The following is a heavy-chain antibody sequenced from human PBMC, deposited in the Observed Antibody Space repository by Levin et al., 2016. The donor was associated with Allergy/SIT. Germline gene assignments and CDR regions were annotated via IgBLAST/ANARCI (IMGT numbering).Heavy chain of an antibody. V-gene: IGHV1-18*01. Sequence: WVRQVPGQGLEWMGWISAYNGNTNYAQKLQGRVTMTTDTSTNTAYMELRSLRSDDTAVYYCARSPMVRGVNYQFRWFDPWGQGTLVTVFS. CDR3: ARSPMVRGVNYQFRWFDP. CDR2: ISAYNGNT. D-gene: IGHD3-10*01. J-gene: IGHJ5*02.